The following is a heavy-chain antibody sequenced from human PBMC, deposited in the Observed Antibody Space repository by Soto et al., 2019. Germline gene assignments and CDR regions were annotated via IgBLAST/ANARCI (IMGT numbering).Heavy chain of an antibody. Sequence: QVQLVQSGAEVKKPGASVKVSCKASGYTFIRYNIHWVRQAPGQGLEWTGMINPSGARTSYAQKFQGRDTMTRDASTSTVYMEVRSLRPDDTAVYYCVRDECSGGSCYFYWGQGTLVTVSS. J-gene: IGHJ4*02. D-gene: IGHD2-15*01. CDR3: VRDECSGGSCYFY. V-gene: IGHV1-46*03. CDR1: GYTFIRYN. CDR2: INPSGART.